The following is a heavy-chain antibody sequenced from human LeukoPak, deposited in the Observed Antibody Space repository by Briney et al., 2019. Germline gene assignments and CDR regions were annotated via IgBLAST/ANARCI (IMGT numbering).Heavy chain of an antibody. J-gene: IGHJ5*02. V-gene: IGHV4-34*01. CDR3: ARQQQQLAYNWFDP. D-gene: IGHD6-13*01. Sequence: PSETLSLTCAVYGGSFSGYYWGWIRQPPGKGLEWIGSIYYSGSTYYNPSLKSRVTISVDTSKNQFSLKLSSVSAADTAVYYCARQQQQLAYNWFDPWGQGTLVTVSS. CDR1: GGSFSGYY. CDR2: IYYSGST.